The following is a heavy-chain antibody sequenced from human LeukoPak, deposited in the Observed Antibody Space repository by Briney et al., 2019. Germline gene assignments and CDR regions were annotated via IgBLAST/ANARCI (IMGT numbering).Heavy chain of an antibody. CDR1: GFTISTYS. J-gene: IGHJ6*02. CDR2: ISSGGDTI. Sequence: GGSLRLSCAASGFTISTYSMNWVRQAPGKGLEWVSYISSGGDTIKYADSVKGRFTISRDNAKNSLYLQVNSLRAEDTAVYYCARSNGFGMDVWGQGTTVTVSS. D-gene: IGHD2-8*01. CDR3: ARSNGFGMDV. V-gene: IGHV3-48*01.